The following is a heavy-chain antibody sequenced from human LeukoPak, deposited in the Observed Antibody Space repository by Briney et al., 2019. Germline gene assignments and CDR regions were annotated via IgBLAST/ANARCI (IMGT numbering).Heavy chain of an antibody. Sequence: PGGSLRLSCAASGFTVSSNEMSWVRQAPGKGLEWVSSISGGSTYYADSRKGRFTISRDNSKNTLYLQMNSLRAEDTAVYYCASYTVATVGDAFDIWGQGTMVTVSS. CDR3: ASYTVATVGDAFDI. J-gene: IGHJ3*02. D-gene: IGHD6-19*01. CDR2: ISGGST. CDR1: GFTVSSNE. V-gene: IGHV3-38*03.